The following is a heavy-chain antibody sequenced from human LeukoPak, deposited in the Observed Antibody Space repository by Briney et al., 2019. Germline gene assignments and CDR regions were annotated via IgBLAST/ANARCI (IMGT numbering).Heavy chain of an antibody. J-gene: IGHJ4*02. CDR2: VSYDGSYK. V-gene: IGHV3-30*19. D-gene: IGHD1-1*01. CDR3: ARAPGYGAAYYFDY. CDR1: GFTFSGFG. Sequence: GGSLRLSCAASGFTFSGFGMHWVRQAPGKGLEWVAVVSYDGSYKYYADSVKGRFTISRDNSKNTLYLQMDSLRAEDTAVYYCARAPGYGAAYYFDYWGQGTLVTVSS.